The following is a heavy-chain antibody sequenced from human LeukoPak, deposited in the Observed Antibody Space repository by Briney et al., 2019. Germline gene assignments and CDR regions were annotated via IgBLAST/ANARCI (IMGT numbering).Heavy chain of an antibody. CDR1: GGSISSASHY. J-gene: IGHJ4*02. V-gene: IGHV4-61*02. CDR2: IYSSGST. CDR3: ARDSYYYDSSGYSLAGGCDY. D-gene: IGHD3-22*01. Sequence: SETLSLTCTVSGGSISSASHYWSWIRQPAGKGLEWIGRIYSSGSTNYNPSLKSRVTMSVDTSKNHFSLKLTSVTAADTAVYYCARDSYYYDSSGYSLAGGCDYWGQGTLVTVSS.